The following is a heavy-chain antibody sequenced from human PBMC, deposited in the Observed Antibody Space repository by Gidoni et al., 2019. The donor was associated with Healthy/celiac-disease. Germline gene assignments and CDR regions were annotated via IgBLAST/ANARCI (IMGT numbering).Heavy chain of an antibody. CDR2: ISDDNGNT. CDR1: GYTFTSYG. CDR3: ARGESTYYYDSSGYFDY. V-gene: IGHV1-18*01. D-gene: IGHD3-22*01. J-gene: IGHJ4*02. Sequence: QVQLGQSGAEVKKPGASVKVSCKAAGYTFTSYGISWVRQAPGQGLECMVWISDDNGNTNYSQKLQVRVTMTTDTSTSTAYMELRSLRSDDTAVYYCARGESTYYYDSSGYFDYWGQGTLVTVSS.